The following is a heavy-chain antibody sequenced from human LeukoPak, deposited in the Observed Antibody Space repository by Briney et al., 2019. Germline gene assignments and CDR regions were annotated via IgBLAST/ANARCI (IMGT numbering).Heavy chain of an antibody. CDR1: GGSISSSNW. V-gene: IGHV4-4*02. Sequence: SGTLSLTCAVSGGSISSSNWWSWVRQPPGKGLEWIGEIYHSGSTNYNPSLKSRVTISVDKSKNQFSLKLSSVTAADTAVYYCASGRYCSSTSCYAVYFDYWGQGTLVTVSS. CDR3: ASGRYCSSTSCYAVYFDY. D-gene: IGHD2-2*01. J-gene: IGHJ4*02. CDR2: IYHSGST.